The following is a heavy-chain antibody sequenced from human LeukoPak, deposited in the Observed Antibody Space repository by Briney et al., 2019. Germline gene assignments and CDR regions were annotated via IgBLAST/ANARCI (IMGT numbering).Heavy chain of an antibody. CDR2: INHSGST. J-gene: IGHJ5*02. Sequence: PSETLSLTCAVYGGSFSGYYWSWIRQPPGKGLEWIGEINHSGSTNYNPSLKSRVTISVDTSKNQFSLQLNSVTPEDTAVYYCARVEYFGSGSYRFDPWGQGTLVTVSS. CDR3: ARVEYFGSGSYRFDP. CDR1: GGSFSGYY. D-gene: IGHD3-10*01. V-gene: IGHV4-34*01.